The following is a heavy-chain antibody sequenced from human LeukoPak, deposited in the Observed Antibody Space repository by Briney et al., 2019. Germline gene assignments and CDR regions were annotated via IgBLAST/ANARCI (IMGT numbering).Heavy chain of an antibody. CDR3: ARLTGRSTSQLNCYYYGMDV. Sequence: GESLKISCKGSGYSFTSYWIGWVRQMPGKGLEWMGIIYPGDSDTRYSPSFQGQVTISADKSISTAYLQWSSLKASDTAMYYCARLTGRSTSQLNCYYYGMDVWGQGTTVTVSS. J-gene: IGHJ6*02. CDR2: IYPGDSDT. V-gene: IGHV5-51*01. CDR1: GYSFTSYW. D-gene: IGHD2-2*01.